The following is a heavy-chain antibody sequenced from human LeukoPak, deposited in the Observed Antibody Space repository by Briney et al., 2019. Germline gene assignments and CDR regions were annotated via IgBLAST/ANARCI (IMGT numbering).Heavy chain of an antibody. D-gene: IGHD3-10*01. J-gene: IGHJ4*02. Sequence: ASVKVSCKVSGYTLTELSMNWVRQAPGKGLEWMGGLDLEDGETIYAQKFQGRVTMTEDTSTDTAYMELSSLRSADTAVYFCATGGAGSFYNWGQGTLVTVSS. CDR3: ATGGAGSFYN. CDR1: GYTLTELS. CDR2: LDLEDGET. V-gene: IGHV1-24*01.